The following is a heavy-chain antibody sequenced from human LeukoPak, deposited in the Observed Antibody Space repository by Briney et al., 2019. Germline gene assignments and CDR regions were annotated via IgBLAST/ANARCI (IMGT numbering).Heavy chain of an antibody. CDR1: GFTFSSYA. CDR3: AIGDGGTLDY. Sequence: PGGSLRHSCAASGFTFSSYAMHWVRQAPGKGLEWVAVISYDGSNKYYADSVKGRFTISRDNSKNTLYLQMNSLRAEDTAVYYCAIGDGGTLDYWGQGTLVTVSS. D-gene: IGHD2-15*01. CDR2: ISYDGSNK. J-gene: IGHJ4*02. V-gene: IGHV3-30*04.